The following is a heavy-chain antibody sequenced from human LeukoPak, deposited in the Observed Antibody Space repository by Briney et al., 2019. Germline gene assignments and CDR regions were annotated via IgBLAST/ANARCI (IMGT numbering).Heavy chain of an antibody. CDR3: ASGWTDYFDY. V-gene: IGHV3-23*01. J-gene: IGHJ4*02. CDR1: GGSISSSSYY. Sequence: ETLSLTCTVSGGSISSSSYYWGWVRQPPGKGLEWVSAISGSGGSTYYADSVKGRFTISRDNSKNTLYLQMNSLKAEDTAVYYCASGWTDYFDYWGQGTLVTVSS. D-gene: IGHD6-19*01. CDR2: ISGSGGST.